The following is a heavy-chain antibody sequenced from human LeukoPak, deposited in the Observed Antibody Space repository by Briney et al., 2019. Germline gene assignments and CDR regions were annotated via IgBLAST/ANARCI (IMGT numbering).Heavy chain of an antibody. CDR1: GFTFSSYG. J-gene: IGHJ6*02. D-gene: IGHD6-13*01. Sequence: GGSLRLSCAASGFTFSSYGMHWVRQAPGKGLEWVPVISYDGSNKYYADSVKGRFTISRDNSKNTLYLQMNSLRAEDTAVYYCAKDPIAAAGTFYYYGMDVWGQGTTVTVSS. V-gene: IGHV3-30*18. CDR2: ISYDGSNK. CDR3: AKDPIAAAGTFYYYGMDV.